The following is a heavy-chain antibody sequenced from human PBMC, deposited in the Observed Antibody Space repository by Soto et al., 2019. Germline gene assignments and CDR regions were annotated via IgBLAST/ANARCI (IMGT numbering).Heavy chain of an antibody. CDR3: ARERSGSSAHYYYYYGMDV. D-gene: IGHD1-26*01. V-gene: IGHV1-46*01. CDR2: INPSGGST. CDR1: GYTFTSYY. Sequence: ASVKVSCKASGYTFTSYYMHWVRRAPGQGLEWMGIINPSGGSTSYAQKFQGRVTMTRDTSTSTVYMELSSLRSEDTAVYYCARERSGSSAHYYYYYGMDVWGQGTTVTVSS. J-gene: IGHJ6*02.